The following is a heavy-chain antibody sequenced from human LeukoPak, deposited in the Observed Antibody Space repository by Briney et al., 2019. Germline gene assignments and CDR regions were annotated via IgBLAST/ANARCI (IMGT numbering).Heavy chain of an antibody. CDR2: IYYSGST. D-gene: IGHD3-10*01. CDR3: ARRPAMVRGVPPIPFDY. Sequence: SETLSLTCTVSGGSISSSSYYWSWIRQPPGKGLEWIGSIYYSGSTYYNPSLKGRVTISVDTSKNQFSLKLSSVTAADTAVYYCARRPAMVRGVPPIPFDYWDQGTLVTVSS. V-gene: IGHV4-39*01. J-gene: IGHJ4*02. CDR1: GGSISSSSYY.